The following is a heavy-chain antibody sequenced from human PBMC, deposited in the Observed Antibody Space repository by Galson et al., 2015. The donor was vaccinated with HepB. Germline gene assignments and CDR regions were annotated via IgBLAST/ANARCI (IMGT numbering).Heavy chain of an antibody. CDR2: ISYDGSNK. D-gene: IGHD1-26*01. CDR1: GFTFSSYG. J-gene: IGHJ3*02. V-gene: IGHV3-30*03. Sequence: SLRLSCAASGFTFSSYGMHWVRQAPGKGLEWVAVISYDGSNKYYADSVKGRFTISRDNSKNTLYLQMNSLRAEDTAMYYCARAGDNSGELSAFDIRGQGTMVTVSS. CDR3: ARAGDNSGELSAFDI.